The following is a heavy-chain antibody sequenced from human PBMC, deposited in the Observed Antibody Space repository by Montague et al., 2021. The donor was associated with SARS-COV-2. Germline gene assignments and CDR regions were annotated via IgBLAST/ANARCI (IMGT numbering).Heavy chain of an antibody. Sequence: SETLSLTCSVSGGSINNNYWCWVRQSPGKGLEWIGYIYYSGSVTTSYNPSLKSRVSISVDTSENQFSLKLTSVTAADTAVYYCARRGGGEVYARCMYWYFDVWGRGSLVTVSS. J-gene: IGHJ2*01. D-gene: IGHD2-8*01. CDR3: ARRGGGEVYARCMYWYFDV. CDR1: GGSINNNY. CDR2: IYYSGSVTT. V-gene: IGHV4-59*13.